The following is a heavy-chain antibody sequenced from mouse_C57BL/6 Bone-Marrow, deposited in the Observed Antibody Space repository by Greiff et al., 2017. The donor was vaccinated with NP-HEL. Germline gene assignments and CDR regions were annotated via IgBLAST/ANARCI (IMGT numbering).Heavy chain of an antibody. V-gene: IGHV2-6*03. D-gene: IGHD1-1*01. J-gene: IGHJ4*01. Sequence: QVQLKESGPGLVAPSQSLSITCTVSGFSLTSYGVHWVRQPPGKGLEWLVVIWSDGSTTYNSALKSRLSISKDNSKSQVFLKMNSLQTDDTAMYYCARRGVEDYYAMDYWGQGTSVTVSS. CDR1: GFSLTSYG. CDR2: IWSDGST. CDR3: ARRGVEDYYAMDY.